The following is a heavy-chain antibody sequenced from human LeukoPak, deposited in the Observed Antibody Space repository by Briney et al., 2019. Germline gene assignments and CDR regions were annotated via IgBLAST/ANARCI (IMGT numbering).Heavy chain of an antibody. Sequence: GGSLRLSCAASGFTFSSYSMNWVRQAPGKGLEWVSSISSSSSYIYYADSVKVRFTISRDNAKNSLYLQMNSLRAEDTAVYYCARSLYDMLTGFVDYWGQGTLVTVSS. J-gene: IGHJ4*02. CDR3: ARSLYDMLTGFVDY. CDR2: ISSSSSYI. V-gene: IGHV3-21*01. D-gene: IGHD3-9*01. CDR1: GFTFSSYS.